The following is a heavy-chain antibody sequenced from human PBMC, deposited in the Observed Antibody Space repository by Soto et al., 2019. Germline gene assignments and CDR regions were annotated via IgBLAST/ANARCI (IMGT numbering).Heavy chain of an antibody. CDR1: GIPFGSRA. Sequence: GGSLRLSCVASGIPFGSRAMSWVRQAPGEGLEWVSTITDTGGDTKYADSVRGRFTMSRDNSKKTLYLQMNSLRVEDSALYYCARGSTDSYPGSRIFDFWGRGTLVTVSS. CDR3: ARGSTDSYPGSRIFDF. CDR2: ITDTGGDT. V-gene: IGHV3-23*01. D-gene: IGHD3-10*01. J-gene: IGHJ4*02.